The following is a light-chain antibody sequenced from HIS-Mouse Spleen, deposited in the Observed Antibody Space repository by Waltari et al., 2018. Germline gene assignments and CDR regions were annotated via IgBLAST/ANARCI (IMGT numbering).Light chain of an antibody. Sequence: AIRMTQSPSSLSASTGDRVTITCRASQGISSYLAWYQQKPGKAPKLLIYAASTLQGGVPSRFSGSGSGTDFTLTISCLQSEDFATYYCQQYYSTFFTFGPGTKVDIK. J-gene: IGKJ3*01. CDR1: QGISSY. V-gene: IGKV1-8*01. CDR2: AAS. CDR3: QQYYSTFFT.